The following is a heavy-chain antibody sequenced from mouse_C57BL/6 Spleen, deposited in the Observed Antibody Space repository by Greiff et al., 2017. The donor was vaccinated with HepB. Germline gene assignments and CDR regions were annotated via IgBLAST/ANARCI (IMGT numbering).Heavy chain of an antibody. CDR3: ARSRGSSHNWYFDV. V-gene: IGHV1-52*01. CDR2: IDPSDSET. CDR1: GYTFTSYW. J-gene: IGHJ1*03. Sequence: QVQLQQSGAELVRPGSSVKLSCKASGYTFTSYWMHWVKQRPIQGLEWIGNIDPSDSETHYNQKFKDKATLTVDKSSSTAYMQLSSLTSEDSAVYYCARSRGSSHNWYFDVWGTGTTVTVSS. D-gene: IGHD1-1*01.